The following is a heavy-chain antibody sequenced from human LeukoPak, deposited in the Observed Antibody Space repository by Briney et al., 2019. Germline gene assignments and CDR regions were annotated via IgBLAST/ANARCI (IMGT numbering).Heavy chain of an antibody. CDR3: AKATGRGYYYGSGTHAFDI. D-gene: IGHD3-10*01. Sequence: GGSLRLSCAASKFTFSSYIMNWVGQAPGKGLEWVSSISSTSLYIYYADSVNGRFTISRDNAKNSLYLQMNSLRAEDTAVYYCAKATGRGYYYGSGTHAFDIWGPGTIVPVSS. J-gene: IGHJ3*02. CDR1: KFTFSSYI. V-gene: IGHV3-21*04. CDR2: ISSTSLYI.